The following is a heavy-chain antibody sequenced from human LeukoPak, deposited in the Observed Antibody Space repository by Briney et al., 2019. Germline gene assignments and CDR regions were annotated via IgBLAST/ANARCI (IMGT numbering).Heavy chain of an antibody. D-gene: IGHD3-10*01. CDR1: GGSISSSNW. V-gene: IGHV4-4*02. J-gene: IGHJ4*02. CDR3: VGEEYGTGSYYKSSD. Sequence: SETLSLTCAVSGGSISSSNWWSWVRQPPGKGLEWIGKIYHSGSTNYHPSLKSRVTISVDTSKNQFSLKLSSVTAADTAVYYCVGEEYGTGSYYKSSDWGQGTLVTVSS. CDR2: IYHSGST.